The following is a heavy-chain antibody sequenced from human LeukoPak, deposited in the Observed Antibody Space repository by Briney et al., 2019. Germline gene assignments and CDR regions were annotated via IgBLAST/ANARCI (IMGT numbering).Heavy chain of an antibody. Sequence: GGSLRLSCAASGFTFSSYWMTWVRHVPGKGLEWVARIKQDGSEKYYVDSVKGRFTISRDNTRNSLYLQMNSLRAEDTAVYYCAKDSVWFGETNPFDYWGQGTLVTVSS. D-gene: IGHD3-10*01. CDR2: IKQDGSEK. CDR1: GFTFSSYW. J-gene: IGHJ4*02. CDR3: AKDSVWFGETNPFDY. V-gene: IGHV3-7*01.